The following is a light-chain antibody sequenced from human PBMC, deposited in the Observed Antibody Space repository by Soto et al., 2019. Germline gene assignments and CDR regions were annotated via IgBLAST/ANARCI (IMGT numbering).Light chain of an antibody. CDR1: QSVSSSY. CDR2: DAS. V-gene: IGKV3-20*01. CDR3: QQYDNLPFT. Sequence: ENVLTQSPGTLSLSPGERATLSCRASQSVSSSYLAWYQQKPGQAPRLLIYDASSRATGIPDRFSGSGSGTDFTFTISSLQPEDIATYYCQQYDNLPFTFGPGTKVDIK. J-gene: IGKJ3*01.